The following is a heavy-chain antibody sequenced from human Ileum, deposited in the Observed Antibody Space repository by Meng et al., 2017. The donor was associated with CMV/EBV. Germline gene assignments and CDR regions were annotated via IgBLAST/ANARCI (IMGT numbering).Heavy chain of an antibody. V-gene: IGHV1-3*01. CDR3: ARVPEGGYSYDFDY. CDR1: GYTFTSYD. CDR2: INAGNGNT. J-gene: IGHJ4*02. Sequence: SGYTFTSYDMHWVRQAPGQRLEWMGWINAGNGNTKYSQKFQGRVTITRDTSASTAYMELSSLRSEDTAVYYCARVPEGGYSYDFDYWGQGTLVTVSS. D-gene: IGHD5-18*01.